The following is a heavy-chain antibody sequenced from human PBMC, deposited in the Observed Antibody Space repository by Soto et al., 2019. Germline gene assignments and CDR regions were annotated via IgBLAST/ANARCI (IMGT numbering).Heavy chain of an antibody. CDR2: IANDGGYQ. D-gene: IGHD2-2*01. CDR1: GFTLSDFA. V-gene: IGHV3-30-3*01. CDR3: ARAMPGMDV. J-gene: IGHJ6*02. Sequence: QVQLVESGGGVVQPGRSLRLSCAASGFTLSDFAMHWVRQAPGKGLEWVALIANDGGYQHYGDSGKGRFTISRDNSKHMLYLQMTSLRVEDTAVYYCARAMPGMDVWGQGTTVTVSS.